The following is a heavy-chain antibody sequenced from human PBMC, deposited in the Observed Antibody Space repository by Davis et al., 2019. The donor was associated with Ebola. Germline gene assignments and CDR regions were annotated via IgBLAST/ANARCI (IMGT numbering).Heavy chain of an antibody. J-gene: IGHJ6*04. CDR2: ISSSSSYI. V-gene: IGHV3-21*01. CDR3: ARDMNTAMVLYDYGLDV. D-gene: IGHD5-18*01. CDR1: GFTFSSYS. Sequence: PGGSLRLSCAASGFTFSSYSMNWVRQAPGKGLEWVSSISSSSSYIYYAVSVMGRFTISRDNAKNSLYLQMNSLRAEDTAVYYCARDMNTAMVLYDYGLDVWGKGTTVTVSS.